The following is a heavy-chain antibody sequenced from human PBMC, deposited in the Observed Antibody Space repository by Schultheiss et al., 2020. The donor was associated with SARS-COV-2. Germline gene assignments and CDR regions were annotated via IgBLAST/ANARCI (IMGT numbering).Heavy chain of an antibody. Sequence: SQTLSLTCTVSGYSISSGYYWGWIRQPPGKGLEWIGSIYYSGSTYYNPSLKSRVTISVDTSKNQFSLKLSSVTAADTAVYYCARGRVGYWGQGTLVTVSS. CDR3: ARGRVGY. V-gene: IGHV4-38-2*02. CDR1: GYSISSGYY. J-gene: IGHJ4*02. CDR2: IYYSGST.